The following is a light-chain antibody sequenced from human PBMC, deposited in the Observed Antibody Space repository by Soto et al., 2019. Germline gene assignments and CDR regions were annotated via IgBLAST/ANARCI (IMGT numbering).Light chain of an antibody. J-gene: IGLJ3*02. CDR2: EVS. V-gene: IGLV2-14*01. Sequence: QSALTQPASVSGSPGQSITISCTGTSSDVGGYNYDSWYQQHPGKAPKLMIYEVSNRPSGVSNRFSGSKSGNTASLTISGLQAADEAADYCSSYTSSSAHWVFGGGTKLTVL. CDR3: SSYTSSSAHWV. CDR1: SSDVGGYNY.